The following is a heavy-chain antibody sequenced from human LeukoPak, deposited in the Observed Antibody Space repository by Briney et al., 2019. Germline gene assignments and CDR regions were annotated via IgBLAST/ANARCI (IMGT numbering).Heavy chain of an antibody. J-gene: IGHJ4*02. CDR1: GFTFSSYS. CDR2: ISSSSSYI. V-gene: IGHV3-21*04. Sequence: PGGSLRLSCAASGFTFSSYSMNWVRQAPGKGLEWVSSISSSSSYIYYADSVKGRFTISRDNAKNSLYLQMNSLRAEDTAVYYCAKDMYYDYVWGSYRFDYWGQGTLVTVSS. D-gene: IGHD3-16*02. CDR3: AKDMYYDYVWGSYRFDY.